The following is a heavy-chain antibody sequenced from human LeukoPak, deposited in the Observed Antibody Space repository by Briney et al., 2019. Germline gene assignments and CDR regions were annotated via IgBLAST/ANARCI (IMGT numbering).Heavy chain of an antibody. CDR2: IKSKTDGGTT. V-gene: IGHV3-15*01. CDR1: GFTFTNAW. J-gene: IGHJ4*02. Sequence: PGGALRLSCAGSGFTFTNAWMSWVRQAPGKGLEGVGRIKSKTDGGTTDYAAPVRGRFTISRDDSQNTLYLQMNSLKTEDTAVYYCTSYSPFDFWGQGTLVTVSS. CDR3: TSYSPFDF. D-gene: IGHD2-21*01.